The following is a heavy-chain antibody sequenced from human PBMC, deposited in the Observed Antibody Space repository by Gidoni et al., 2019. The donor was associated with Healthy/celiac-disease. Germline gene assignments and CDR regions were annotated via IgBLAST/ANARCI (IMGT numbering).Heavy chain of an antibody. CDR3: ARNQQQQLVRLVWYFDL. CDR2: IYYSGST. V-gene: IGHV4-31*03. CDR1: GGSISSGGYY. Sequence: QVQLQESGPGLVKPSQTLSLTCTVSGGSISSGGYYWSWIRQHPGKGLEWIGYIYYSGSTYYNPSLKSRVTISVDTSKNQFSLKLSSVTAADTAVYYCARNQQQQLVRLVWYFDLWGRGTLVTVSS. J-gene: IGHJ2*01. D-gene: IGHD6-13*01.